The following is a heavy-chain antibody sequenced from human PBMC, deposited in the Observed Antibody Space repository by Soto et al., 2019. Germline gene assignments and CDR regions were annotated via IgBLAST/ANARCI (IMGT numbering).Heavy chain of an antibody. D-gene: IGHD1-20*01. Sequence: GASVKVSCKASRYTFTNFYIHWLRQAPGQGLEWMGIINPSGGSTTYPQKFQGRVTMTRDTSTSTVHMELITLRSEDTAVYYCARAEWYNWNDLDYYGMDVWGQGTTVTVS. CDR3: ARAEWYNWNDLDYYGMDV. V-gene: IGHV1-46*01. J-gene: IGHJ6*02. CDR1: RYTFTNFY. CDR2: INPSGGST.